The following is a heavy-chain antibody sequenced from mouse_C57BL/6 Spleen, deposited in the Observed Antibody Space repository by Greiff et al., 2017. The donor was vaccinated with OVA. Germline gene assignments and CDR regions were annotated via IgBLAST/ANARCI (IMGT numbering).Heavy chain of an antibody. D-gene: IGHD2-3*01. CDR1: GYTFTDYY. CDR2: INPNNGGT. V-gene: IGHV1-26*01. CDR3: ARGGWGGFAY. J-gene: IGHJ3*01. Sequence: EVQLQQSGPELVKPGASVKISCKASGYTFTDYYMNWVKQSHGKSLEWIGDINPNNGGTSYNQKFKGKATLTVDKSSSTAYMELRSLTSEDSAVYYWARGGWGGFAYWGQGTLVTVSA.